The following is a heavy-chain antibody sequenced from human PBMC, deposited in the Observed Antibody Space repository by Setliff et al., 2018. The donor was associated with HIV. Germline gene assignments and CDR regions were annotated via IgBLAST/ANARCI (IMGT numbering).Heavy chain of an antibody. CDR2: INHSGST. CDR3: ARVRGRYYYHYAMDV. V-gene: IGHV4-34*01. CDR1: GGSFSGYY. J-gene: IGHJ6*02. Sequence: PSETLSLTCAVYGGSFSGYYWSWIRQPPGKGLEWIGEINHSGSTNYNPSLKSRVTISVDTSMDQFSLKLSSVTAADTAVYYCARVRGRYYYHYAMDVWGQGTTVTVSS. D-gene: IGHD3-10*01.